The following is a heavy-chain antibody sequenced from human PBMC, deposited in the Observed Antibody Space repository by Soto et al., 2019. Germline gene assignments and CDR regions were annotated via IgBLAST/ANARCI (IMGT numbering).Heavy chain of an antibody. CDR2: ISSSGGST. CDR3: AKGSRDSSKPDF. D-gene: IGHD3-22*01. V-gene: IGHV3-23*01. CDR1: GFTFNSYA. Sequence: PGGSLILSCAASGFTFNSYAMSWVRQAPGKGLEWVSTISSSGGSTYYADSAKGRFTISRDNSKNTLYLQMNSLGARDTAVYYCAKGSRDSSKPDFWGQGTLVTVSS. J-gene: IGHJ4*02.